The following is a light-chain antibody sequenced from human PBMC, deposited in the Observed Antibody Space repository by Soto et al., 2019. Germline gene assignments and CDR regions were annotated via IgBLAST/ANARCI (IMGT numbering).Light chain of an antibody. Sequence: QSALTQPVSVSGSPGQSITISCTGTSSDVGGYNYVSWYQQHPGKAPKLMIYEVSYRPSGVSNRFSGSKSGNTASLTISGHQAEDEAGYYCSSLTSTNTLAFGGGTKLTVL. V-gene: IGLV2-14*01. CDR1: SSDVGGYNY. CDR2: EVS. CDR3: SSLTSTNTLA. J-gene: IGLJ2*01.